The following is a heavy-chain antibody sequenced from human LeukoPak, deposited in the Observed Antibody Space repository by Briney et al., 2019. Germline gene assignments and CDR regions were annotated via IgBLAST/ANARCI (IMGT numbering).Heavy chain of an antibody. D-gene: IGHD1-26*01. J-gene: IGHJ4*02. V-gene: IGHV1-2*02. Sequence: ASVKVSCKASGYTFTSYDINWVRQATGQGLEWMGWINPNSGGTNYAQKFQGRVTMTRDTSISTAYMELSRLRSDDTAVYYCARALAWELLNFDYWGQGTLVTVSS. CDR3: ARALAWELLNFDY. CDR2: INPNSGGT. CDR1: GYTFTSYD.